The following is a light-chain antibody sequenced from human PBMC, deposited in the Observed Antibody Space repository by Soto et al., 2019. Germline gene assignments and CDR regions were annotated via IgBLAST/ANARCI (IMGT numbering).Light chain of an antibody. Sequence: QSALTQPASVSGSPGQSITISCTGTSSEVGSYNHVSWYQQHPGKAPKLMIYEGSKRPTGVSNRFSGSKSGNTASLTISGLQAEDEADYYCCSYAGSSTVVFGGGTQLTVL. CDR2: EGS. CDR3: CSYAGSSTVV. J-gene: IGLJ2*01. CDR1: SSEVGSYNH. V-gene: IGLV2-23*01.